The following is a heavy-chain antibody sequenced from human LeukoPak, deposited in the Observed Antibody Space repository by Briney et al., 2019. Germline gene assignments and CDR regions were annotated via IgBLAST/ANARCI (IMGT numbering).Heavy chain of an antibody. V-gene: IGHV3-23*01. CDR3: AKDQYYYGSGSPGSMDV. CDR2: ISGSGGST. J-gene: IGHJ6*02. CDR1: GFTFSSYA. D-gene: IGHD3-10*01. Sequence: PGGSLRLSCAASGFTFSSYAMSWVRQAPGKGLEWVSAISGSGGSTYYADSVKGRFTISRDNSKNTLYLQMNSLRAEDTAVYYCAKDQYYYGSGSPGSMDVWGQGTTVTVSS.